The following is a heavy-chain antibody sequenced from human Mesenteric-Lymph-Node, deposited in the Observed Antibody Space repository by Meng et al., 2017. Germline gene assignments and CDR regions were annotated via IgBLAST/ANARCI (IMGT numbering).Heavy chain of an antibody. Sequence: SETLSLTCTVSGGSISSYYWSWIRQPPGKGLEWIGYIYYSGSTNYNPSLKSRVTISVDTSKNQFSLKLSSVTAADTAVYYCAREGYCSGGSCYPRWFDPWGQGTLVPSPQ. CDR1: GGSISSYY. J-gene: IGHJ5*02. CDR3: AREGYCSGGSCYPRWFDP. CDR2: IYYSGST. D-gene: IGHD2-15*01. V-gene: IGHV4-59*01.